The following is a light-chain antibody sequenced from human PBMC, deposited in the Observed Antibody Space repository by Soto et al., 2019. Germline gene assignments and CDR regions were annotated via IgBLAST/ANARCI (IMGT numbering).Light chain of an antibody. CDR3: SSYAGSNNFV. Sequence: QSALTQPPSASGSPGQSVTISCTGTSSDVGGHDYVSWYQQHPGKAPKLMIYEVTKRPSGVPDRFSGSKSGNTASLTVSGLRAEDEADYYCSSYAGSNNFVFGTGTKVTVL. V-gene: IGLV2-8*01. CDR1: SSDVGGHDY. CDR2: EVT. J-gene: IGLJ1*01.